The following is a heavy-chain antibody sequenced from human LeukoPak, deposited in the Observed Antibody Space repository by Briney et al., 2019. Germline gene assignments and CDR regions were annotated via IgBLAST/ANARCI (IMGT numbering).Heavy chain of an antibody. CDR1: GFTFSSYT. V-gene: IGHV3-21*01. CDR2: ISSSSSYI. D-gene: IGHD4-11*01. CDR3: ARDQGGSSTVTTADY. J-gene: IGHJ4*02. Sequence: GGSLRLSCAASGFTFSSYTMNWVRQAQGKGLEWVSSISSSSSYIYYADSVKGRFTISRDNAKNSLYLQMNSLRAEDTAVYYCARDQGGSSTVTTADYWGQGTLVTVSS.